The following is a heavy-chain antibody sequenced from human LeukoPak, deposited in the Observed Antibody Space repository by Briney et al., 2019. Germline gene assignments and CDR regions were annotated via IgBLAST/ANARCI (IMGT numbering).Heavy chain of an antibody. CDR3: ARLGYGSGSYSNRLDY. CDR2: IKEDGSEE. CDR1: GFTFSTSW. J-gene: IGHJ4*02. D-gene: IGHD3-10*01. V-gene: IGHV3-7*03. Sequence: SGGSLRLSCAASGFTFSTSWMNWVRQAPGKGLEWVANIKEDGSEEYYVDSVKGRFTISRDNARKSLYLQMNSLRVEDTAVYYCARLGYGSGSYSNRLDYWGQGTLVTVSS.